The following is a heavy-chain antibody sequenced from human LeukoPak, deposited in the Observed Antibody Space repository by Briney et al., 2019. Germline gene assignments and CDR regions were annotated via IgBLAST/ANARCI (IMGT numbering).Heavy chain of an antibody. CDR2: VKKDASEK. CDR3: AKGPDRNIAAAEYYFDY. Sequence: PGGSLRLSCAASGFTFSNNWMTWVRQAPGKGLEWVASVKKDASEKYYVDSVKGRFTISRDNAKNSLYLQMNSLRVEDTAVYYCAKGPDRNIAAAEYYFDYWGQGTLVTVSS. J-gene: IGHJ4*02. D-gene: IGHD6-13*01. V-gene: IGHV3-7*01. CDR1: GFTFSNNW.